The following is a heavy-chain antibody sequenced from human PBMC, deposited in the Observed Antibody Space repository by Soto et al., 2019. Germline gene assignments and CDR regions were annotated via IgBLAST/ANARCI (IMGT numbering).Heavy chain of an antibody. CDR3: ARGGGRGYNELDP. J-gene: IGHJ5*02. CDR1: GYTFTAYY. Sequence: QVQLVQSGAEVKKPGASVKVSCKASGYTFTAYYMHWVRQAPGQGLEWMGWINPNSGGTYHAQNFQGRVTLTRDTSTTTAYMELASLRSAATAVYYCARGGGRGYNELDPWGHGTLVIVSS. CDR2: INPNSGGT. V-gene: IGHV1-2*02. D-gene: IGHD5-12*01.